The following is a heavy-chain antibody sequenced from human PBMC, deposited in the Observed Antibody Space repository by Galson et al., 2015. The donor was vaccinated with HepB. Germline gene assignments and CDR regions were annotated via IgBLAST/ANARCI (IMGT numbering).Heavy chain of an antibody. V-gene: IGHV3-30-3*01. CDR1: GFTFSSYA. Sequence: SLRLSCAVSGFTFSSYAMHWVRQAPGKGLEWVAVISYDGSNKYYADSVKGRFTISRDNSKNTLYLQMNSLRAEDTAVYYCARWYSGSYYVDWYFDLWGRGTLVTVSS. CDR3: ARWYSGSYYVDWYFDL. D-gene: IGHD1-26*01. CDR2: ISYDGSNK. J-gene: IGHJ2*01.